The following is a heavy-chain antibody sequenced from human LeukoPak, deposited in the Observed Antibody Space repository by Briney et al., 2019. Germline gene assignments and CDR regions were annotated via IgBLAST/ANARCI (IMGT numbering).Heavy chain of an antibody. CDR3: ARHFGSGSKKYYFDY. J-gene: IGHJ4*02. V-gene: IGHV4-59*01. CDR1: GGSFSAYY. CDR2: IYYSGTT. Sequence: SETLSLTCAVYGGSFSAYYWSWIRQPPGKGLEWIGCIYYSGTTNYNPSLESRVTISVDTSKNQFSLKLTSVTAADTAVYYCARHFGSGSKKYYFDYWGQGTLVTVSS. D-gene: IGHD3-10*01.